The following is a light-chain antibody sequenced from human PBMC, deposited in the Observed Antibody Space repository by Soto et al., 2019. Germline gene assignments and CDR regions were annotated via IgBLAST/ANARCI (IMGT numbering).Light chain of an antibody. CDR1: QSVRDN. J-gene: IGKJ2*01. Sequence: EILLTQSPGALAVSPGEVATLSCRASQSVRDNLAWYQQKPGQAPRLLIYRASIRATGVPARFSGSGSGTEFTLTISGLQSEDVSIYFCQHYNFWLHSFGQGTKVDIK. CDR3: QHYNFWLHS. V-gene: IGKV3-15*01. CDR2: RAS.